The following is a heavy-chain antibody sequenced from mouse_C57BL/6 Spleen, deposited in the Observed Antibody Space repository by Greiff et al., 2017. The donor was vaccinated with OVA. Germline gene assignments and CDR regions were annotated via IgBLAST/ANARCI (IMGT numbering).Heavy chain of an antibody. D-gene: IGHD2-4*01. V-gene: IGHV5-9*01. Sequence: DVHLVESGGGLVKPGGSLKLSCAASGFTFSSYTMSWVRQTPEKRLEWVATISGGGGNTYYPDSVKGRFTISRDNAKNTLYLQMSSLRSEDTALYYCARLYYDSVFAYWGQGTLVTVSA. J-gene: IGHJ3*01. CDR1: GFTFSSYT. CDR2: ISGGGGNT. CDR3: ARLYYDSVFAY.